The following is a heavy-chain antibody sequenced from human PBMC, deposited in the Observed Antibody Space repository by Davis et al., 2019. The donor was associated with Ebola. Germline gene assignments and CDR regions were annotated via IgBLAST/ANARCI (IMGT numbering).Heavy chain of an antibody. J-gene: IGHJ1*01. D-gene: IGHD3-16*01. Sequence: PGGSLRLSCAASGFTFTAYAMSWVRQAPGKGLEWVSGIGGGNKSTYYADSVKGRFTTSRDNSKNTLYLQMDTLRTEDTAVYHCARGISGGTVTLGDWGQGTLVTVSS. CDR3: ARGISGGTVTLGD. V-gene: IGHV3-23*01. CDR2: IGGGNKST. CDR1: GFTFTAYA.